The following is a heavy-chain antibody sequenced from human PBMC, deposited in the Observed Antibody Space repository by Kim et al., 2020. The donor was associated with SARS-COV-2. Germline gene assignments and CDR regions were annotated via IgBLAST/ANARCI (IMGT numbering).Heavy chain of an antibody. CDR2: IYFSGST. Sequence: SETLSLTCTVSGDSINGYFWNWIRQPPGKGLEWIGCIYFSGSTNYNPSLNSRVTISVDSSKNQFSLKLSSVTAADTAVYYCARGKVTRPRQAGYFDSWGQGNLGTVSS. J-gene: IGHJ4*02. CDR3: ARGKVTRPRQAGYFDS. CDR1: GDSINGYF. V-gene: IGHV4-59*01.